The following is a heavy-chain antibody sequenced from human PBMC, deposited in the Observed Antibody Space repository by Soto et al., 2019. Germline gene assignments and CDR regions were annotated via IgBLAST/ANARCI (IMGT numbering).Heavy chain of an antibody. J-gene: IGHJ4*02. Sequence: SETLSLTCTVSGGSISSYYWSWIRQPPGKGLEWIGYIYYSGSTNYNPSLKSRVTISVDTSKNQFSLKLSSVTAADTAVYYCARLGARDCSSTSCYTTLISYWGQGTLVTVSS. CDR3: ARLGARDCSSTSCYTTLISY. V-gene: IGHV4-59*08. D-gene: IGHD2-2*01. CDR2: IYYSGST. CDR1: GGSISSYY.